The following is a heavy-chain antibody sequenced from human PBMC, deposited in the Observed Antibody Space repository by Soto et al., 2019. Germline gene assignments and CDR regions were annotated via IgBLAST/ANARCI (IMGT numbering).Heavy chain of an antibody. J-gene: IGHJ4*02. CDR1: GFTFSSYA. CDR3: ARAVRGGPIAVAGFVDY. D-gene: IGHD6-19*01. V-gene: IGHV3-30-3*01. Sequence: GGSLRLSCAASGFTFSSYAMHWVRQAPGKGLEWVAVISYDGSNKYYADSVKGRFTISRDNSKNTLYLQMNSLRAEDTAVYYCARAVRGGPIAVAGFVDYWGQGTLVTVS. CDR2: ISYDGSNK.